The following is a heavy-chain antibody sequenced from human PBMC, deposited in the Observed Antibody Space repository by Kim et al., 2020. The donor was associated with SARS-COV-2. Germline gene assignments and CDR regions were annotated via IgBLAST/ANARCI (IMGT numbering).Heavy chain of an antibody. V-gene: IGHV1-8*01. CDR2: MNPNSGNT. Sequence: ASVKVSCKASGYTFTSYDINWVRQATGQGLEWMGWMNPNSGNTGYAQKFQGRVTMTRNTSISTAYMELSSLRSEDTAVYCCARMVRVATIFHYYYYMDVWGKGTTVTVSS. CDR1: GYTFTSYD. CDR3: ARMVRVATIFHYYYYMDV. J-gene: IGHJ6*03. D-gene: IGHD5-12*01.